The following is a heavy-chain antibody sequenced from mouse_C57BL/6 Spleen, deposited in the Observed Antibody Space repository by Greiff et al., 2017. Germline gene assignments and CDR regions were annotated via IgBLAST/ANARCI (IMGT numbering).Heavy chain of an antibody. Sequence: QVQLQQSGAELMKPGASVKLSCKATGYTFTGYWIEWVQQRPGPGLEWIGEIFPGSGSTNYNEKFKGKATFTAATSSNPAYMQLVSLTTEDSAIYYCARGKDSNFIDYWGQGTTLTVSS. CDR3: ARGKDSNFIDY. CDR2: IFPGSGST. V-gene: IGHV1-9*01. J-gene: IGHJ2*01. CDR1: GYTFTGYW. D-gene: IGHD2-5*01.